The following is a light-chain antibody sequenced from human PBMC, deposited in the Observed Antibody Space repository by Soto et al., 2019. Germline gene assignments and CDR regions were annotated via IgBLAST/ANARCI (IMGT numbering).Light chain of an antibody. CDR1: QSISSY. J-gene: IGKJ1*01. CDR2: AAS. CDR3: LQPTDYLWT. Sequence: NQTTMSPSSLSASVGDRVPITCRASQSISSYLNWYQQKPGKAPKLLIYAASSLQSGVPSRFSGSGSGTEFTLTISSLQPEDFTPYYCLQPTDYLWTFGQVTKVDIK. V-gene: IGKV1-39*01.